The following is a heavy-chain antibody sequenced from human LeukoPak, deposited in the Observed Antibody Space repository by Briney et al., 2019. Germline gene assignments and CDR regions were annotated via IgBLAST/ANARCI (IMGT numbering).Heavy chain of an antibody. CDR1: GFTFSSYA. J-gene: IGHJ4*02. V-gene: IGHV3-30-3*01. Sequence: GRSLRLSCAASGFTFSSYAMHWVRQAPGKGLEWVAVISYDGSNKYYADSVKGRFTISRDNSKNTLYLQTNSLRAEDTAVYYCARGVSSPLRYFDWSNYFDYWGQGTLVTVSS. D-gene: IGHD3-9*01. CDR2: ISYDGSNK. CDR3: ARGVSSPLRYFDWSNYFDY.